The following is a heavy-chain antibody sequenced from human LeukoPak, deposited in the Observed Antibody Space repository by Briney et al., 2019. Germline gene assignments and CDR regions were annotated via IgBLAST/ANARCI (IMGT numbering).Heavy chain of an antibody. V-gene: IGHV4-59*08. CDR2: IYYSGST. Sequence: SETLSFTCAVSGDSISPYNWSWIRQPPGKGLEWIGYIYYSGSTNYNPSLKSRVTISGDTSKNQFSLKLSSVTAADTAVYYCARHFPHDTTAFDIWGQGTMVTVSS. CDR1: GDSISPYN. J-gene: IGHJ3*02. D-gene: IGHD3-22*01. CDR3: ARHFPHDTTAFDI.